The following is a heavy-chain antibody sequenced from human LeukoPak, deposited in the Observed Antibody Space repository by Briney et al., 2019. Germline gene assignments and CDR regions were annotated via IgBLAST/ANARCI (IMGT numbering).Heavy chain of an antibody. J-gene: IGHJ5*02. CDR3: ASTALAAAVLRLPNWFDP. CDR2: IYYSGST. CDR1: GGSISSSSYY. Sequence: PSETLSLTCTVSGGSISSSSYYWGWIRQPPGRGLEWIGSIYYSGSTYYNPSLKSRVTISVDTSKNQFSLKLSSVTAADTAVYYCASTALAAAVLRLPNWFDPWGQGTLVTVSS. V-gene: IGHV4-39*07. D-gene: IGHD6-13*01.